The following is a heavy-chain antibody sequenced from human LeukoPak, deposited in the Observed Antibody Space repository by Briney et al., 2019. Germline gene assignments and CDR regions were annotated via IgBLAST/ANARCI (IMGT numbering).Heavy chain of an antibody. CDR3: SAQPEALAGGLHY. CDR2: ISPSGGST. D-gene: IGHD6-19*01. V-gene: IGHV3-23*01. Sequence: TGGSLRLSCAVSGFTFSSHSMTWVRQAPGKGLDWVSTISPSGGSTFYADSVKGRFAVSRDNSRNTLYLQMNTLRAEDTVVYYCSAQPEALAGGLHYWGQGALVAVSS. J-gene: IGHJ4*02. CDR1: GFTFSSHS.